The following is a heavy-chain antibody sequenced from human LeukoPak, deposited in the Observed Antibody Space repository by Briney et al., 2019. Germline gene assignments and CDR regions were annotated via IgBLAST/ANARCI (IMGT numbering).Heavy chain of an antibody. Sequence: GGSLRLSCGASGFIFPNSAMHWVRQAPGKGLEWVAVIWSDGSKTYYVDSVRGRFTISRDNSKNTLYLQMDSLRVEDTAVYHCARGVAAAGNPNYFDPWGQGTLVTVSP. CDR1: GFIFPNSA. CDR3: ARGVAAAGNPNYFDP. D-gene: IGHD6-13*01. CDR2: IWSDGSKT. J-gene: IGHJ5*02. V-gene: IGHV3-33*01.